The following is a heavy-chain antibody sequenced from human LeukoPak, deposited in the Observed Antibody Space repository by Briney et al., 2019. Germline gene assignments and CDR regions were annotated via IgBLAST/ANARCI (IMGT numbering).Heavy chain of an antibody. Sequence: GGSLRLSCAASGFTFSSYSMNWVRQAPGKGLEWVSSISSSSSYIYYADSVKGRFTISRDNARNSLYLQMNSLRAEDTAVYYCARDLSDYSDGFDYWGQGTLVTVSS. V-gene: IGHV3-21*01. CDR1: GFTFSSYS. CDR3: ARDLSDYSDGFDY. D-gene: IGHD4-11*01. J-gene: IGHJ4*02. CDR2: ISSSSSYI.